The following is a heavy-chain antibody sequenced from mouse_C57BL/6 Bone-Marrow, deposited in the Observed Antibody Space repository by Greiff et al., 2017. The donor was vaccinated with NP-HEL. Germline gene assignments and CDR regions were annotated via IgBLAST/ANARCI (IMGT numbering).Heavy chain of an antibody. Sequence: EVQLVESGGCLVQPGESLKLSCESNEYEFPSHDMSWVRKTPEKRLELVAAINSDGGSTYYTDTMERRFIISRDNTKKPRDLQMSRLRSEDTALDDGARQKYYGISWYFEGWGTGTTVTVSS. CDR3: ARQKYYGISWYFEG. CDR2: INSDGGST. V-gene: IGHV5-2*01. J-gene: IGHJ1*03. D-gene: IGHD2-1*01. CDR1: EYEFPSHD.